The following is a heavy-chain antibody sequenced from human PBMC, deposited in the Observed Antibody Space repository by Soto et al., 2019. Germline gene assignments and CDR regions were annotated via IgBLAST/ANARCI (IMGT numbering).Heavy chain of an antibody. D-gene: IGHD6-6*01. CDR3: ARDPHEYSSLSWFDP. Sequence: SVKVSCTASGVTFSSYSISCVRQSPLQGLEWMGGIIPIFGTANYAQKFQGRVTITADESTSTAYMELSSLRSEDTAVYYCARDPHEYSSLSWFDPWGQGTLVTVSS. V-gene: IGHV1-69*13. CDR2: IIPIFGTA. CDR1: GVTFSSYS. J-gene: IGHJ5*02.